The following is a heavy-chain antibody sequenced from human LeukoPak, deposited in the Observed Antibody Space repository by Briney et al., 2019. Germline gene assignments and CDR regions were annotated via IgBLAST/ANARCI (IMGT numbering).Heavy chain of an antibody. D-gene: IGHD3-22*01. J-gene: IGHJ4*02. CDR1: GFTFNTYW. Sequence: GGSLRLSCAASGFTFNTYWMHWVRQAPERGLVWVSRINPDGRSTDYADSVKGRFTISRDNARDTLYLQMNSLRAEDTAIYYCARVDGSGNSIFDYWGQGTLVPVSS. CDR2: INPDGRST. V-gene: IGHV3-74*01. CDR3: ARVDGSGNSIFDY.